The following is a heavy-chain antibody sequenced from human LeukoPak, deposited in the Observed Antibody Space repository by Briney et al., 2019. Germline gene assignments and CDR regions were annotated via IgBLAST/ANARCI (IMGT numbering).Heavy chain of an antibody. J-gene: IGHJ6*03. Sequence: SVKVSCKASGGTFSSYAISWVRQAPGQGLEWMGGIIPIFGTANYAQKLQGRVTITADESTSTAYMELSSLRSEDTAVYYCARGVVVPAAIGYYYMDVWGKGTTVTVSS. V-gene: IGHV1-69*01. CDR1: GGTFSSYA. CDR3: ARGVVVPAAIGYYYMDV. CDR2: IIPIFGTA. D-gene: IGHD2-2*02.